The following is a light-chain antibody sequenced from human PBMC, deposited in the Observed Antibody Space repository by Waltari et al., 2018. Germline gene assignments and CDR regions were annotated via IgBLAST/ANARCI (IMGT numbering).Light chain of an antibody. Sequence: DVVMTQSPRSLYVTLGKTASISCRSSQSLVYSDGITYLNLFHPRPGQSPRRLIYKVSSREPGVHDRFSGSGAGTEFTLKISRVEAEDVGVYYCMQGTPAYTFGQGTKLEIK. CDR3: MQGTPAYT. J-gene: IGKJ2*01. CDR2: KVS. CDR1: QSLVYSDGITY. V-gene: IGKV2-30*01.